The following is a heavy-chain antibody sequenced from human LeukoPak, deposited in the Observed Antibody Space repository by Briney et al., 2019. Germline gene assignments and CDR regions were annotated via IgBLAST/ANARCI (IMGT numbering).Heavy chain of an antibody. CDR2: IIPIFGTA. Sequence: VASVKVSCKASGGTFSSYAISWVRQAPGQGLEWMGGIIPIFGTANYAQKFQGRVTITTDESTSTAYMELSSLRSEDTAVYYCARGPPFYDFWSGYFDYWGQGTLVTVSP. V-gene: IGHV1-69*05. CDR1: GGTFSSYA. D-gene: IGHD3-3*01. J-gene: IGHJ4*02. CDR3: ARGPPFYDFWSGYFDY.